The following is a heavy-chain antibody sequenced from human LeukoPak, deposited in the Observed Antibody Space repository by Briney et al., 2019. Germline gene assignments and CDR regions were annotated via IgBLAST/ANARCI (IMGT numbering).Heavy chain of an antibody. Sequence: SETLSLTCTVSGGSVTADNYFWSWTRQPPGEGLEWIGYIYYTAGSYYNPSLKSRVTMSIDASTNQFSLKLNSVTAADTAVYHCGSGLRYSESYVVEYWGLGTLVTVSS. J-gene: IGHJ4*02. CDR2: IYYTAGS. V-gene: IGHV4-30-4*08. CDR3: GSGLRYSESYVVEY. D-gene: IGHD1-26*01. CDR1: GGSVTADNYF.